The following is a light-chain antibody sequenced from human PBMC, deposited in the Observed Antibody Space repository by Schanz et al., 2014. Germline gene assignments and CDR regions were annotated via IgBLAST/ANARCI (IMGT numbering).Light chain of an antibody. CDR3: AAWDDSLNIFV. CDR2: SNN. Sequence: QSVLTQPPSASGTPGQRVTISCSGSISNIGSNFLYWYQQLPGTAPKLLIYSNNQRPSGVPDRFSGSKSGTSASLAISGLQSGDEADYYCAAWDDSLNIFVFGSGTKLTVL. CDR1: ISNIGSNF. V-gene: IGLV1-44*01. J-gene: IGLJ1*01.